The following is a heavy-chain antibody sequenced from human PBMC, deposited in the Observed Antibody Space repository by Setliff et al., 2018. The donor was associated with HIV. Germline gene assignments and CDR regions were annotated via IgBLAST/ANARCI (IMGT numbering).Heavy chain of an antibody. D-gene: IGHD1-26*01. CDR2: MSTGGGIK. CDR3: VRDPIEGSPDYFDY. CDR1: GGSISSSS. J-gene: IGHJ4*02. Sequence: LSLTCTVSGGSISSSSYYWGWIRQPPGKGLEWVAVMSTGGGIKICADSVKGRFTISRDNSRNTLFLQMNNLRPEDTATYYCVRDPIEGSPDYFDYWGQGALVTVSS. V-gene: IGHV3-30*03.